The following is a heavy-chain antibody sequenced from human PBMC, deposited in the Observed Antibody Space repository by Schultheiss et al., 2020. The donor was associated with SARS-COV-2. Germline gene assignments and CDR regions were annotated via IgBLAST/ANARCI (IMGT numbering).Heavy chain of an antibody. J-gene: IGHJ6*03. CDR3: ARDPGYSSSWPTYYYYYMDV. D-gene: IGHD6-13*01. CDR2: IVVGSGNT. Sequence: SVKVSCKASGFTFTSSAVQWVRQARGQRLEWIGWIVVGSGNTNYAQKFQERVTITRDMSTSTAYMELSSLRSEDTAVYYCARDPGYSSSWPTYYYYYMDVWGKGTTVTVSS. V-gene: IGHV1-58*01. CDR1: GFTFTSSA.